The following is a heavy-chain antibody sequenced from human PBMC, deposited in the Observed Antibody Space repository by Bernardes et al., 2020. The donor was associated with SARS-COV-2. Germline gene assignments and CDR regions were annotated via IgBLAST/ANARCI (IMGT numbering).Heavy chain of an antibody. V-gene: IGHV3-30*04. J-gene: IGHJ4*02. CDR2: ISYDGSNK. D-gene: IGHD2-2*01. Sequence: GGSLRLSCAASGFTFSSYAMHWVRQAPGKGLEWVAVISYDGSNKYYADSVKGRFTISRDNSKNTLYLQMNSLRAEDTAVYYCARWWYQLLWGAFDYWGQGTLVTVSS. CDR3: ARWWYQLLWGAFDY. CDR1: GFTFSSYA.